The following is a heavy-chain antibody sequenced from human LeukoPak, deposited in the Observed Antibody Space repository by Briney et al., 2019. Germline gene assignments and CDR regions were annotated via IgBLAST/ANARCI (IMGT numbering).Heavy chain of an antibody. Sequence: GSLRLSCAASRFTFSSYAMTWVRQAPGKGLEWVSSIDASGGSTYYADSVKGRFTISRDNSKNTFFLQMNTLRAADTAVYYCAKGSGSGWYGWFAPWGQGTLVTVSS. D-gene: IGHD6-19*01. CDR1: RFTFSSYA. CDR3: AKGSGSGWYGWFAP. V-gene: IGHV3-23*01. CDR2: IDASGGST. J-gene: IGHJ5*02.